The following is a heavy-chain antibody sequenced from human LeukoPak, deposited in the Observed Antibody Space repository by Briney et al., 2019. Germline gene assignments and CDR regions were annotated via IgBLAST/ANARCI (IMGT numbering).Heavy chain of an antibody. Sequence: GGSLRLSCAASRFTFSNYWMSWVRQAPGKGLEWVSAISGSGGSTYYADSVKGRFTISRDNSKNTLYLQMNSLRAEDTAVYYCAKDRELLIVSHLDYWGQGTLVTVSS. J-gene: IGHJ4*02. CDR3: AKDRELLIVSHLDY. D-gene: IGHD1-26*01. CDR2: ISGSGGST. V-gene: IGHV3-23*01. CDR1: RFTFSNYW.